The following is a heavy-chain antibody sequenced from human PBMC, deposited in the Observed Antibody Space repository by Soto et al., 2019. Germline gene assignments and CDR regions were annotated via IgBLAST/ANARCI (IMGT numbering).Heavy chain of an antibody. Sequence: GVLRGSGSASGCTFSNAWMNWVRQAPGKGPEWVGRIKSKTDGGTTDYAPPVKGRFTSSTDDSKSTLYLQMNRLTTEDTAVYYCTTELRFHYGMDVWGQVTTVSLSS. CDR1: GCTFSNAW. D-gene: IGHD3-3*01. CDR2: IKSKTDGGTT. J-gene: IGHJ6*02. CDR3: TTELRFHYGMDV. V-gene: IGHV3-15*07.